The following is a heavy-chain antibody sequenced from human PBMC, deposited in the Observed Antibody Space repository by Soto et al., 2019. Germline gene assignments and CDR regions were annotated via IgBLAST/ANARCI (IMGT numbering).Heavy chain of an antibody. J-gene: IGHJ3*01. CDR1: GFTFSSSG. D-gene: IGHD4-17*01. CDR3: ASHGGFDF. Sequence: EGQLLQSGGGLVQPGESLRVSCAASGFTFSSSGMSWVRQAPGKGLEWVSSISVRGDYRYYADSVKGRFTISRDNSKNTLYLQMHNLTAEDTSVYYCASHGGFDFWGQGTMVAVSS. CDR2: ISVRGDYR. V-gene: IGHV3-23*01.